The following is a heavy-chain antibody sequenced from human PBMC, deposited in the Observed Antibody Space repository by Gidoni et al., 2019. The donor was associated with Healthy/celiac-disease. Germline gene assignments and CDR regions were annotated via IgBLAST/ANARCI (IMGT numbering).Heavy chain of an antibody. CDR2: IRGSGGST. Sequence: EVQLLASGGGVVQTGGSVRLSCAASGFTLSSSALSWVRQAPWKGLEWVSSIRGSGGSTYYADSVKGRVTISRDNPKNPLYLQMNSLRAEDTAVYYCAKDMSSEGPFEMGASVAFEIWGQGTMVTVSS. J-gene: IGHJ3*02. D-gene: IGHD1-26*01. V-gene: IGHV3-23*01. CDR1: GFTLSSSA. CDR3: AKDMSSEGPFEMGASVAFEI.